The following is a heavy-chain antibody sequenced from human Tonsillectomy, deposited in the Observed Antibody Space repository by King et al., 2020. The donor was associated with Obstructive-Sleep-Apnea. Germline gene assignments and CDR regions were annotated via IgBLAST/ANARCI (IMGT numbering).Heavy chain of an antibody. V-gene: IGHV4-39*01. CDR3: ARNLGYCSSTSCYDHLFDY. Sequence: QVQLQESGPGLVKPSETLSLTCTVSGGSISSSSYYWGWIRQPPVKGLEWIGSIYYSGSTYYNPSLKSRVTISVDTSKNQFSLKLSSVTAADTAVYYCARNLGYCSSTSCYDHLFDYWGQGTLVTVSS. CDR1: GGSISSSSYY. D-gene: IGHD2-2*01. J-gene: IGHJ4*02. CDR2: IYYSGST.